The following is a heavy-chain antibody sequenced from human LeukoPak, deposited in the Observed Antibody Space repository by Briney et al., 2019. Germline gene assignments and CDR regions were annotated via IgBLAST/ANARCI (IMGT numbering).Heavy chain of an antibody. Sequence: GGSLRLSCAASGFTVSSNYMSWVRQAPGKGLEWVSVIYSGGSTYYADSEKGRFTISRDNSKNTLYLQMNSLRAEDTAVYYCARNDGAVKNYFDYWGQGTLVTVSS. J-gene: IGHJ4*02. D-gene: IGHD4/OR15-4a*01. CDR3: ARNDGAVKNYFDY. CDR2: IYSGGST. CDR1: GFTVSSNY. V-gene: IGHV3-53*01.